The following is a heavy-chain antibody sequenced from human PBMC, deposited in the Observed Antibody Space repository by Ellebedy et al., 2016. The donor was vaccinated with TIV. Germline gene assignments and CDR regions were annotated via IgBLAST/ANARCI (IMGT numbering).Heavy chain of an antibody. V-gene: IGHV3-7*01. J-gene: IGHJ6*02. CDR1: GFTFSIYW. CDR3: ARDLDYYYGMDV. CDR2: INQDGSEK. Sequence: PGGSLRLSCAASGFTFSIYWMTWVRQAPGKGLEWVANINQDGSEKYYVDSVKGRFTISRDNAKNSLYLQMNSLRAEDTAVYYCARDLDYYYGMDVWGQGTTVTVSS.